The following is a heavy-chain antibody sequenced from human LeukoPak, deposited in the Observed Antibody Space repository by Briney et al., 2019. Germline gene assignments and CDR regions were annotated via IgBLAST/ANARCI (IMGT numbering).Heavy chain of an antibody. J-gene: IGHJ5*02. V-gene: IGHV1-46*01. Sequence: ASLKVSCKASGYTFTNYYIHWVRQAPGQGLEWMGIIIPSGGGTSYAQKFQGRLTMTRDTPTSTDYMELTSLRSEDTAVYYCARDSSSSSVADPWGQGTLVTVSS. D-gene: IGHD2-2*01. CDR2: IIPSGGGT. CDR3: ARDSSSSSVADP. CDR1: GYTFTNYY.